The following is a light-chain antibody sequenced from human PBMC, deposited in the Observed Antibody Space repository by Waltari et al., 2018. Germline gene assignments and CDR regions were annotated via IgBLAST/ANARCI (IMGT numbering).Light chain of an antibody. CDR3: QQYENLPLT. J-gene: IGKJ4*01. V-gene: IGKV1-33*01. Sequence: DIQMTQFPSSLSASVGDRVTITCQASHNIDDHLNWFQQKPGKAPKLLIYDASGLEGGVPSRFSGGGSGTHFTFTITNLQPDDFGTYYCQQYENLPLTFGGGTKVDI. CDR1: HNIDDH. CDR2: DAS.